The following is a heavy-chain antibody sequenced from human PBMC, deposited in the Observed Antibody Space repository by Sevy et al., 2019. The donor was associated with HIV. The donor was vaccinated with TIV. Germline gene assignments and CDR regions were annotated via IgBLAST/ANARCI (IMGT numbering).Heavy chain of an antibody. D-gene: IGHD3-16*01. CDR2: ISGRGSWTTI. CDR1: GFTFSDYS. Sequence: GGSLRLSCAASGFTFSDYSINWVRQAPGKGLEWVSYISGRGSWTTIYYADSVKGRFTISRDNAKNSLYLQMNSLRAEDTAVYYCARDHNWAFDYWGQGSLVTVSS. CDR3: ARDHNWAFDY. J-gene: IGHJ4*02. V-gene: IGHV3-48*01.